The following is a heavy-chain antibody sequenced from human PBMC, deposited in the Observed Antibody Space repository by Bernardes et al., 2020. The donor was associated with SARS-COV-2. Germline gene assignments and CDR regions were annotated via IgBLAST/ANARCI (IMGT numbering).Heavy chain of an antibody. CDR2: IRAYSGNT. Sequence: ASVKVSCKASGYTFSTYGISWVRQVPGQGLEWMGRIRAYSGNTDYAQKFQGRVTMTTDTSTSTAYMELWSLRSDDTAVYYCARGDTLNWLDPWGQGTLVTVSS. V-gene: IGHV1-18*01. CDR3: ARGDTLNWLDP. D-gene: IGHD5-18*01. J-gene: IGHJ5*02. CDR1: GYTFSTYG.